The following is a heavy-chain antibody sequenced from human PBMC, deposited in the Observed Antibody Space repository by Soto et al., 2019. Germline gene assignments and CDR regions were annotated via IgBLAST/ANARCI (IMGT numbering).Heavy chain of an antibody. D-gene: IGHD5-12*01. CDR3: ARVLGYSGYDNWFDP. J-gene: IGHJ5*02. V-gene: IGHV3-21*01. CDR1: GFTFSSYS. CDR2: ISSSSSYI. Sequence: EVQLVESGGGLVKPGGSLRLSCAASGFTFSSYSMNWVRQAPGKGLEWVSSISSSSSYIYYADSVKGRFTISRDNAKNSLYLQMNSLRAEDTAVYYCARVLGYSGYDNWFDPWGHGTLVTVST.